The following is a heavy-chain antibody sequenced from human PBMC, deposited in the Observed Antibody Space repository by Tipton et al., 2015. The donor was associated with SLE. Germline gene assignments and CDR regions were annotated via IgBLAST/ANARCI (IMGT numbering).Heavy chain of an antibody. CDR1: GGSISSHY. CDR2: IYSSGST. CDR3: ARGQGGAFDI. Sequence: GLVKPSETLSLTCTVSGGSISSHYWSWIRQPPGKGLEWIGYIYSSGSTNYNPSLKSRVTISVDTSKNQFSLKLSSVTAADTAVYYCARGQGGAFDIWGQGTMVTVSS. V-gene: IGHV4-4*09. D-gene: IGHD3-16*01. J-gene: IGHJ3*02.